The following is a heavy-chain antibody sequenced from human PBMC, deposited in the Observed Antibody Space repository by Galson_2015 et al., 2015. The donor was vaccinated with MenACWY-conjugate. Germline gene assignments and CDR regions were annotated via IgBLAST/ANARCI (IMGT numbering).Heavy chain of an antibody. CDR3: ARVEWAYSGYVSRPDSFHI. J-gene: IGHJ3*02. Sequence: SLRLSCAASGFTFSDYYMTWIRQAPGKGLEWVSYISSSGSTIYYADSVKGRFTISRDNAKNSLYLQMNSLRAEDTAVYYCARVEWAYSGYVSRPDSFHIWGQGTMVTVSS. CDR1: GFTFSDYY. V-gene: IGHV3-11*01. D-gene: IGHD5-12*01. CDR2: ISSSGSTI.